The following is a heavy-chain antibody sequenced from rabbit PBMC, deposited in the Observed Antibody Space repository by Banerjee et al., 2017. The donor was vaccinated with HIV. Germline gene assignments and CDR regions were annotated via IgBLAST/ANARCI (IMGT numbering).Heavy chain of an antibody. Sequence: QEQLEESGGDLVKPGRSLTLTCKASGFDFSDKYVMCWVRQAPGKGLKWIACIRAGVSGGTASASWAKGRFTISTTSSTTVTLQMTSLTAADTATYFCARDLAGVIGWNFGLWGPGTLVTVS. CDR2: IRAGVSGGT. V-gene: IGHV1S45*01. J-gene: IGHJ4*01. CDR1: GFDFSDKYV. D-gene: IGHD4-1*01. CDR3: ARDLAGVIGWNFGL.